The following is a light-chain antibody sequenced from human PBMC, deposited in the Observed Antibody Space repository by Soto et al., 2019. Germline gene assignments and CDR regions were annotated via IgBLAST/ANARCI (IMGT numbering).Light chain of an antibody. Sequence: DIQMTQSPSTLSASVGDRVTITCRASQSISNWLAWHQQKPGKAPKLLIYKASNLESGVPSRFSGSGSGTEFTLTISSLQPDDFATYYCQHYNSYSEAFGQGTKVDIK. CDR1: QSISNW. J-gene: IGKJ1*01. CDR2: KAS. CDR3: QHYNSYSEA. V-gene: IGKV1-5*03.